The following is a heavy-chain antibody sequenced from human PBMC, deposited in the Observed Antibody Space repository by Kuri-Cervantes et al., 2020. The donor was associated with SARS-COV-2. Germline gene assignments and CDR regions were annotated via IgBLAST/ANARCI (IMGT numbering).Heavy chain of an antibody. D-gene: IGHD2-2*02. Sequence: GGSLRLSCAASGFTFSSYAMGWVRQAPGKGLEWVSAISGSGGSTYYADSVKGRFTISRDNSKNTLYLQMNSLRAEDTAVYYCAKDRVPAAIQYYYYGMDVWGQGTTVNGAS. CDR2: ISGSGGST. J-gene: IGHJ6*02. CDR3: AKDRVPAAIQYYYYGMDV. CDR1: GFTFSSYA. V-gene: IGHV3-23*01.